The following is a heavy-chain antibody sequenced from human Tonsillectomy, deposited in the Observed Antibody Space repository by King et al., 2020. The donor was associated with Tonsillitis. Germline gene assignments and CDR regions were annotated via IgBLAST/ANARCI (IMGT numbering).Heavy chain of an antibody. CDR3: AGDNPPGGSPDY. V-gene: IGHV1-46*02. J-gene: IGHJ4*02. D-gene: IGHD2-15*01. CDR1: GYTFNNYY. CDR2: INPSGGST. Sequence: QLVQSGTEVKKPGASVKVSCEASGYTFNNYYMHWVRQAPGQGLEWMGIINPSGGSTTYAQKFQGRLTMTRDTSTTTVYMELSSLRSEDTAVYYCAGDNPPGGSPDYWGQGTLVAVSS.